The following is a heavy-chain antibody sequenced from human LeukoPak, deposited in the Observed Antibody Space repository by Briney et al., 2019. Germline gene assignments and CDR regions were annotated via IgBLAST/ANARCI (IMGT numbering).Heavy chain of an antibody. D-gene: IGHD6-13*01. V-gene: IGHV4-34*01. Sequence: SETLSLTCAVYGGSFSNYYWSWIRQPPGKGLEWIGEINHSGSTTYNPSLKSRVTMSVDTSKNQFSLKLTSVTAADTAVYYCATSRSTSWYYWGQGTLVTVSS. CDR3: ATSRSTSWYY. CDR1: GGSFSNYY. CDR2: INHSGST. J-gene: IGHJ4*02.